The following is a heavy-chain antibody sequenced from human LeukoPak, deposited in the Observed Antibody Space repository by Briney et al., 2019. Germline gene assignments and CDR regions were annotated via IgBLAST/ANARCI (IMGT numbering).Heavy chain of an antibody. CDR2: MHPNSGVT. Sequence: ASVKVSCKASGYTFTGYWIHWVRQAPGQGLEWMGCMHPNSGVTGYAQRFQGRVTMTRDTSISTAYMDLSSLRSDDTAMYYCARDPGYLQSDYWGQGTLVTVPS. D-gene: IGHD4-11*01. CDR3: ARDPGYLQSDY. V-gene: IGHV1-2*02. J-gene: IGHJ4*02. CDR1: GYTFTGYW.